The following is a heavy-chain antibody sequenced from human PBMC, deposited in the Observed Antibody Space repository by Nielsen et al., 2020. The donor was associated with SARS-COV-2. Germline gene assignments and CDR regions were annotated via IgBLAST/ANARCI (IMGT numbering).Heavy chain of an antibody. Sequence: WIRQPPGKGLEWVSAISGSGGSTYYADSVKGRFTISRDNSKNTLYLQMNSLRAEDMAVYYCARDSGGSYDLWGHGTLVTVSS. CDR3: ARDSGGSYDL. J-gene: IGHJ5*02. D-gene: IGHD1-26*01. CDR2: ISGSGGST. V-gene: IGHV3-23*01.